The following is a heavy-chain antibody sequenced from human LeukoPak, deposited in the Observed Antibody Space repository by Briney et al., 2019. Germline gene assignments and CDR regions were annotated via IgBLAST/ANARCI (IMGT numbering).Heavy chain of an antibody. V-gene: IGHV3-21*01. D-gene: IGHD4-17*01. CDR2: ISSSSSYI. CDR3: AREGHGDLYFDY. Sequence: PGGSLRLSCAASGFTFSTYSMNWVRQAPGKGLEWVSSISSSSSYIYYADSVKGRFTISRDYAKNSLYLQMNSLRAEDTAVYYCAREGHGDLYFDYWGQGTLVTVSS. CDR1: GFTFSTYS. J-gene: IGHJ4*02.